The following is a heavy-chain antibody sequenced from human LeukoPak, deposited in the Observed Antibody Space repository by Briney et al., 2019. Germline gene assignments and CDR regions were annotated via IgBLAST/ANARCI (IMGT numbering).Heavy chain of an antibody. V-gene: IGHV4-59*08. D-gene: IGHD3-10*01. CDR3: ARHNRGSSTDWFDP. J-gene: IGHJ5*02. Sequence: KPSETLSLTCTASGGSISSYYWSWIRQAPGKGLEWIGHTQYRVSANQSPSRKGRVTISVDTSKNQFSLKLSSVTAADTAVYYCARHNRGSSTDWFDPWGQGTLVTVSA. CDR2: TQYRVSA. CDR1: GGSISSYY.